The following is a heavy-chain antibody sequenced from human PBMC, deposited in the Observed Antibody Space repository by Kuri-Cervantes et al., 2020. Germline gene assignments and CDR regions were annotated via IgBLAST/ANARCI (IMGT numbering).Heavy chain of an antibody. CDR1: GFTFSSYS. J-gene: IGHJ4*02. D-gene: IGHD2-2*01. CDR2: ISSSSSYI. Sequence: GESLKISCAASGFTFSSYSMNWVRQAPGKGLVWVSSISSSSSYIYYADSVKGRFTISRDNAKNSLYLQMNSLRAEDTAVYYCAREGQGYCSSTSCPFDYWGQGTLVTVSS. CDR3: AREGQGYCSSTSCPFDY. V-gene: IGHV3-21*01.